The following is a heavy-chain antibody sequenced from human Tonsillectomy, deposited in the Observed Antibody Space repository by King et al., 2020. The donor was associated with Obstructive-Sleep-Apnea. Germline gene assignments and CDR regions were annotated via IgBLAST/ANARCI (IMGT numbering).Heavy chain of an antibody. CDR2: IDPTDSYP. CDR3: ARQEYSSSWVTDY. CDR1: GYSFTSYW. Sequence: QLVQSGAEVKKPGESLGISCKGSGYSFTSYWISGVRQMPGKGLEWMGRIDPTDSYPNYSPSFQGHVTISADKSINTAHLQWSSLKASGTAMYYCARQEYSSSWVTDYWGQGTLVTVSS. V-gene: IGHV5-10-1*03. D-gene: IGHD6-13*01. J-gene: IGHJ4*02.